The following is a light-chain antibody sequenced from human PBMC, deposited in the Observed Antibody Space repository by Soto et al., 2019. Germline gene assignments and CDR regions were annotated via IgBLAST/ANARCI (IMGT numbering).Light chain of an antibody. CDR2: DGS. Sequence: QSALTQPASVSGSPGQSITISCTGTSSDVGGYNFVAWFQQYPGKAPKLMIYDGSQRPSGVSTRFSGSRSGNTASLTISGLQAEDEADYYCCSYAGSSTYVFGTGTKVTVL. CDR1: SSDVGGYNF. J-gene: IGLJ1*01. CDR3: CSYAGSSTYV. V-gene: IGLV2-23*01.